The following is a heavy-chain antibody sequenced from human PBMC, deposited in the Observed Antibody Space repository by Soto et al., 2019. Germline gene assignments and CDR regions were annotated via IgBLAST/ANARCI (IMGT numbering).Heavy chain of an antibody. Sequence: GGSLRLSCAASGFTFSSYSMNWVRQAPGKGLEWVSYISSSSSTIYYADSVKGRFTISRDNAKNSPYLQMNSLRDEDTAVYYCARGLTYYDFWSGYLNWFDPWGQGTLVTVSS. J-gene: IGHJ5*02. V-gene: IGHV3-48*02. CDR3: ARGLTYYDFWSGYLNWFDP. D-gene: IGHD3-3*01. CDR1: GFTFSSYS. CDR2: ISSSSSTI.